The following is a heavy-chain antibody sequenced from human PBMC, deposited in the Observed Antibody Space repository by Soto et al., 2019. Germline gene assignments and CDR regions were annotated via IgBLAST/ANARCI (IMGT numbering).Heavy chain of an antibody. D-gene: IGHD3-16*01. Sequence: DVKLVESGGGLVQPGESLRLSCAASGFTFSSYWMHWVRQDPGMGLVWVATINTDGTTTQYADSVKGRFTVSRDNARNTLCLQMNGLRAEDTALYYCAKDRSWGQSDYWGQGTLVTVSS. CDR3: AKDRSWGQSDY. CDR1: GFTFSSYW. J-gene: IGHJ4*02. CDR2: INTDGTTT. V-gene: IGHV3-74*01.